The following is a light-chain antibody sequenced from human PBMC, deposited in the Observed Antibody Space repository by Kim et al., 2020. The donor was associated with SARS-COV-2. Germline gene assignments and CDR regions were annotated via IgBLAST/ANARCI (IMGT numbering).Light chain of an antibody. Sequence: PGESATLSCRASHSISVYVGWYQLNPGHAPRLLIYDVSNRATGIPDRFSGSGSGTDFTLTISSLEPEDFAVYYCQQRNNWPPAVTFGGGTKVDIK. CDR3: QQRNNWPPAVT. CDR1: HSISVY. J-gene: IGKJ4*01. CDR2: DVS. V-gene: IGKV3-11*01.